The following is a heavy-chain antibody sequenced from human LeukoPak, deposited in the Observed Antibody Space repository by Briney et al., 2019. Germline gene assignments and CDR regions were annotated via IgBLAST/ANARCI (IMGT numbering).Heavy chain of an antibody. CDR1: GGTFSSFA. CDR2: IIPILEVV. CDR3: ARGVGGLNTHAMYV. J-gene: IGHJ6*02. D-gene: IGHD1-26*01. V-gene: IGHV1-69*04. Sequence: HGASVKVSCKAAGGTFSSFAVGWVRQAPGQGLEWMGRIIPILEVVKYAQKFQGRVTITADKSATIAYMELSSLRSEDTAVYYCARGVGGLNTHAMYVWGQGTTVTVSS.